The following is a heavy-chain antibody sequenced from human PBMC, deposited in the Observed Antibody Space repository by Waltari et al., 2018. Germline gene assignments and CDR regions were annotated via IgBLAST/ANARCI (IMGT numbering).Heavy chain of an antibody. CDR2: IYHSGST. D-gene: IGHD1-7*01. J-gene: IGHJ4*02. V-gene: IGHV4-38-2*01. CDR1: GYSISSGYS. Sequence: QVQLQESGPGLVKPSETLSLTCAVSGYSISSGYSWGWIRQPPGKGLEWIGSIYHSGSTYYNPSLKSRVTISVDTSKNQFSLKLSSVTAADTAVYYCARHQTGTISTGLDYWGQGTLVTVSS. CDR3: ARHQTGTISTGLDY.